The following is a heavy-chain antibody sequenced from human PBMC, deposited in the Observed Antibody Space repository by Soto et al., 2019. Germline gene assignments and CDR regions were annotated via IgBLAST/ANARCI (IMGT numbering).Heavy chain of an antibody. CDR2: IYHSESA. Sequence: PSETRSRTWVVSGDSIIRNNWWTYVRQPPGKGLEWVGEIYHSESANYNPSLKRRVTISLDKSRNQFSLSLASVTAADAAVYFCARGTYITGRFALDIWGQGTMVTV. D-gene: IGHD6-19*01. J-gene: IGHJ3*02. CDR3: ARGTYITGRFALDI. CDR1: GDSIIRNNW. V-gene: IGHV4-4*02.